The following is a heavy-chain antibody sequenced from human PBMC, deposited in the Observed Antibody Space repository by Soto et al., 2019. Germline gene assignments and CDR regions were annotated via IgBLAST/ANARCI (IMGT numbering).Heavy chain of an antibody. CDR3: AREVSTHVDS. V-gene: IGHV4-31*03. CDR1: GGSISSGGYY. CDR2: IYYTGST. J-gene: IGHJ4*02. Sequence: QVQLQESGPGLVKPSQTLSLTCSVSGGSISSGGYYWNWIRQLPGKGLEWIGCIYYTGSTYNNPSLKSRVTISVDTSKNQFSLTLSSVTAADTAVYYCAREVSTHVDSWGQGILVTVSS.